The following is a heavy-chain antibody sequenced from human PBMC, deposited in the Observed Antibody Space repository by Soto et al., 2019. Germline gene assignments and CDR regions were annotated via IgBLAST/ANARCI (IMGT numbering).Heavy chain of an antibody. CDR3: ARVYMVDYGDYVSPDHGY. V-gene: IGHV3-21*01. J-gene: IGHJ4*02. CDR1: GFTFSSYS. CDR2: ISSSSSYI. Sequence: EVQLVESGGGLVKPGGSLRLSCAASGFTFSSYSMNWVRQAPGKGLEWVSSISSSSSYIYYADSVKGRFTISRDNAKNSLYLQMNSLRAEDTAVYYCARVYMVDYGDYVSPDHGYWGQGTLVTVSS. D-gene: IGHD4-17*01.